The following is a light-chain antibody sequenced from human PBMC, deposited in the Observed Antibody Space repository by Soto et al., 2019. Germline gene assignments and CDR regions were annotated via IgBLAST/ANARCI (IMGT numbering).Light chain of an antibody. Sequence: EIVMTQSPATLSVSPGERATLSCRASQSVSINLAWYQQKPGQAPRLLIYGASTRATGIPARFSGSGSGTEFTLTISSLQSEDFATYYCQQLNSYPITFGQGTRLEIK. CDR3: QQLNSYPIT. J-gene: IGKJ5*01. CDR1: QSVSIN. CDR2: GAS. V-gene: IGKV3-15*01.